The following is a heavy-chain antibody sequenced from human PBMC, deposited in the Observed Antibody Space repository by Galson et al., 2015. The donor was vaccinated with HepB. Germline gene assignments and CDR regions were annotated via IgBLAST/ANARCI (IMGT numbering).Heavy chain of an antibody. Sequence: SVKVSCKASGYTFTGYYMHWVRQAPGQGLEWMGGIIPIFGTANYAQKFQGRVTITADKSTSTAYMELSSLRSEDTAVYYCAPDYSSGSSPVVGGYWGQGTLVTVSS. D-gene: IGHD6-19*01. J-gene: IGHJ4*02. CDR3: APDYSSGSSPVVGGY. CDR2: IIPIFGTA. CDR1: GYTFTGYY. V-gene: IGHV1-69*06.